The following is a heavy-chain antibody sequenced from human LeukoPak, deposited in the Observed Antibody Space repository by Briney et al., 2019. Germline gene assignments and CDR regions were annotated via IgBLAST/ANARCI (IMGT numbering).Heavy chain of an antibody. V-gene: IGHV1-18*01. CDR1: GYTFTSYG. CDR3: ARDLRYFDWPPRFYYYGMDV. CDR2: ISAYNGNT. J-gene: IGHJ6*02. D-gene: IGHD3-9*01. Sequence: ASVKVSCKASGYTFTSYGISWVRQAPGRGLEWMGWISAYNGNTNYAQKLQGRVTMTTDTSTSTAYMELRSLRSDDTAVYYCARDLRYFDWPPRFYYYGMDVRGQGTTVTVSS.